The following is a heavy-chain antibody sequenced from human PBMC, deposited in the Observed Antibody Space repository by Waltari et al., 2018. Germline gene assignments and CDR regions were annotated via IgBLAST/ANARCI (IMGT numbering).Heavy chain of an antibody. CDR3: ASHGDFCFDY. D-gene: IGHD4-17*01. CDR1: GFTLSDYW. V-gene: IGHV3-7*01. J-gene: IGHJ4*02. Sequence: EVQGVESGGDLVQPGGSLRLAWAASGFTLSDYWMGWVRQARGKGREWVANISTDASTSYHGYSGKGRFTISRDTAKNSLYLEMNSLTAEDTAVYYCASHGDFCFDYWGQGILVTVSS. CDR2: ISTDASTS.